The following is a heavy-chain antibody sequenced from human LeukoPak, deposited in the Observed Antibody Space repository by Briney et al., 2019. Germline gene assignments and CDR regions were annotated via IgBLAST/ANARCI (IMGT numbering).Heavy chain of an antibody. CDR1: GFTFNNYD. V-gene: IGHV3-23*01. Sequence: PGGSLRLSCAASGFTFNNYDMTWVRQAPGKGLEWVSTIRGSGSRTYYADSVQGRFTISRDNSKNTLYLQMNSLRAEDTAVYYCAKRPYGSGTNYYMDVWGKGTTVTISS. D-gene: IGHD3-10*01. CDR2: IRGSGSRT. J-gene: IGHJ6*03. CDR3: AKRPYGSGTNYYMDV.